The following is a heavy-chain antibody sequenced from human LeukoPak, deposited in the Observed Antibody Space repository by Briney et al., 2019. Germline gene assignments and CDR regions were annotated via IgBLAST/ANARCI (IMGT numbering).Heavy chain of an antibody. CDR2: IYHSGST. J-gene: IGHJ4*02. Sequence: SETLSLTCAVSGGSISSSNWWSWVRQPPGKGLEWIGEIYHSGSTNYNPSLKSRVTISVDKSKNQFSLKLSSVTAADTAVYYCARAHDSDRIAVAGTCIDAFDYWGQGTLVTVSS. V-gene: IGHV4-4*02. D-gene: IGHD6-19*01. CDR1: GGSISSSNW. CDR3: ARAHDSDRIAVAGTCIDAFDY.